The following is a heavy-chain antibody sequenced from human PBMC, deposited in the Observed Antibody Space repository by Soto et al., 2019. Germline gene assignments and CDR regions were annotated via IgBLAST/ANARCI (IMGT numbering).Heavy chain of an antibody. CDR3: ARDNWNGAYYGLDV. CDR1: QFTFNIDA. D-gene: IGHD1-20*01. CDR2: MSGSGASI. Sequence: AGGSLRLSCVASQFTFNIDAMTRVRQAPGKGLEWVSSMSGSGASIYYADPVKGRFTISRDKSKKTLYLQMNSLRAEDTAVYWCARDNWNGAYYGLDVWGQGTTVTVSS. V-gene: IGHV3-23*01. J-gene: IGHJ6*02.